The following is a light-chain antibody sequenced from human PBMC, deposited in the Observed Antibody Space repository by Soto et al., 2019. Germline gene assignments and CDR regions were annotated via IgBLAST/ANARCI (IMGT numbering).Light chain of an antibody. Sequence: QSVLTQPASVSGSPGQSITISCTGTSSDVGGYNYVSWYQQHPGKAPKLMIYDVSNRPSGVSNRFSGSKSGNTASLTISGLQAEVEADYYCSSYTTSSPHVVFGGGTKLTVL. CDR1: SSDVGGYNY. J-gene: IGLJ2*01. V-gene: IGLV2-14*01. CDR2: DVS. CDR3: SSYTTSSPHVV.